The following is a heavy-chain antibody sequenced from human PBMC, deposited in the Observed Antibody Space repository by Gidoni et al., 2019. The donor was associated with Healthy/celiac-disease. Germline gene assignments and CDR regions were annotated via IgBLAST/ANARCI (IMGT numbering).Heavy chain of an antibody. CDR3: ARGRRKKNPYSGSTGAFDI. CDR1: GWSFSGYY. CDR2: INHSGST. V-gene: IGHV4-34*01. D-gene: IGHD1-26*01. J-gene: IGHJ3*02. Sequence: QVQLQQWGAGLLKPSETLSLTCAVYGWSFSGYYWSWIRQPPGKGLEWIGEINHSGSTNYNPSLKSRVTISVDTSKNQFSLKLSSVTAADTAVYYCARGRRKKNPYSGSTGAFDIWGQGTMVTVSS.